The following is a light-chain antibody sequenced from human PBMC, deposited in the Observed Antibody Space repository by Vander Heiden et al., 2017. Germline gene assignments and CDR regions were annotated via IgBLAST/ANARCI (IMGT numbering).Light chain of an antibody. V-gene: IGKV3-15*01. Sequence: EMVLTLSPVSVSVSPGERATLFCRASQCLRTDLAWYQKQPDPLPWLTFSGASTRATGIPARFRGSESGTEFTLTIGSLQSEDFAVYDCQQYDIWPPNTFGQGTRVEIK. J-gene: IGKJ1*01. CDR3: QQYDIWPPNT. CDR2: GAS. CDR1: QCLRTD.